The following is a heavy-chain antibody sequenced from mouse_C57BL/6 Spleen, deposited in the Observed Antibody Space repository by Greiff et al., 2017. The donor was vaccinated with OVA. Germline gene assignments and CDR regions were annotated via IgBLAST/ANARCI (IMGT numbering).Heavy chain of an antibody. CDR3: ARPRWEGYFDV. CDR2: INPNNGGT. CDR1: GYTFTDYN. V-gene: IGHV1-22*01. Sequence: EVQLQQSGPELVKPGASVRMSCKASGYTFTDYNMHWVKQSHGKSLEWIGYINPNNGGTSYNQKFKGKATLTVNKSSSTAYMELRSLTSEDSAVYYCARPRWEGYFDVWGTGTTVTVSS. D-gene: IGHD1-1*02. J-gene: IGHJ1*03.